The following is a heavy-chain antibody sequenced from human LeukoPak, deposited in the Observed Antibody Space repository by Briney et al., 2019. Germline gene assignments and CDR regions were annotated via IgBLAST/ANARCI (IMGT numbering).Heavy chain of an antibody. V-gene: IGHV3-11*01. D-gene: IGHD3-22*01. Sequence: GGSLRLSCAASGFTFSDYYMSWIRQAPGKGLEWVSYISSSGSTIYYADSVKGRFTISRDNSKNTLYLQMNSLRAEDTAVYYCAKDRGDSSGYYSDWGQGTLVTVSS. CDR1: GFTFSDYY. CDR2: ISSSGSTI. J-gene: IGHJ4*02. CDR3: AKDRGDSSGYYSD.